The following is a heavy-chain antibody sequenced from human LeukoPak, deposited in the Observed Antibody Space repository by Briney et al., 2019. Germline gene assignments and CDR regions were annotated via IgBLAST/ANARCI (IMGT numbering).Heavy chain of an antibody. D-gene: IGHD6-19*01. CDR1: GYTFTSYY. CDR3: ARGKAIAVAGA. J-gene: IGHJ5*02. V-gene: IGHV1-8*02. CDR2: MNPNSGNT. Sequence: GASVKVSCKASGYTFTSYYMHWVRQAPGQGLEWMGWMNPNSGNTGYAQKFQGRLTMTRNTSISIAYMELSSLRSEDTAVYYCARGKAIAVAGAWGQGTLVTVSS.